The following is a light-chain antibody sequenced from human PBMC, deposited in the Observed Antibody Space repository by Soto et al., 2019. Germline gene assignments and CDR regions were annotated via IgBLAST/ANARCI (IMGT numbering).Light chain of an antibody. Sequence: EIVFTQSPATLSLSPGERATLSCRASQSVSNFLAWYQQKPGQAPRLLIYDASNRATGIPARFSGSGSGTDFTLTISSLEPEDFAVYYCQQYNNWWTFGQGTKVDIK. CDR1: QSVSNF. CDR3: QQYNNWWT. CDR2: DAS. J-gene: IGKJ1*01. V-gene: IGKV3-11*01.